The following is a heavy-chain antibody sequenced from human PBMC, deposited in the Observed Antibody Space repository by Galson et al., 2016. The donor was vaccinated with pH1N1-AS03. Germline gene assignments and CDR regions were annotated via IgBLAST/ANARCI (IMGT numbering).Heavy chain of an antibody. CDR1: GGTLSTYG. Sequence: SVKVSCKASGGTLSTYGISWVRQATGQGLEWMGGIITIFGTTNYAQKFQGRVTITADESTSTAYLDLSSLRSEDTAVYYCAREGVLSDRAFNYYGMDVWGQGTTVSVSS. D-gene: IGHD3-16*01. CDR2: IITIFGTT. V-gene: IGHV1-69*13. CDR3: AREGVLSDRAFNYYGMDV. J-gene: IGHJ6*02.